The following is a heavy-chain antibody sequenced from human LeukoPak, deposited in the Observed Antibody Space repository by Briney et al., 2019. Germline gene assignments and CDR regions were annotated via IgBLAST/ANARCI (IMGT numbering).Heavy chain of an antibody. CDR1: GFTFSSYA. J-gene: IGHJ4*02. Sequence: GRSLRLSCAASGFTFSSYAMHWVRQAPGKGLEWVAVISYDGSNKYYADSVKGRFTISRDNSKNTLYLQMNSLRAEDTAVYYCARNSGYYDSSGYSNYWGQGTLVTVSS. V-gene: IGHV3-30-3*01. D-gene: IGHD3-22*01. CDR2: ISYDGSNK. CDR3: ARNSGYYDSSGYSNY.